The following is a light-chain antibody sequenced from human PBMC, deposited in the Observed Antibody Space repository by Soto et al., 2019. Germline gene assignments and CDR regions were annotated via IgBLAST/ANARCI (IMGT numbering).Light chain of an antibody. CDR1: QGIRND. CDR3: LQDYNSPWT. Sequence: AIQMTQSPSSLSASVGDRVTITCRASQGIRNDLGWYQQKPGKAPKLLIYAASSLQSGVPSRLSGSGSATDFTLTISSLQPEDFATYSCLQDYNSPWTFGQGTKVDIK. J-gene: IGKJ1*01. V-gene: IGKV1-6*01. CDR2: AAS.